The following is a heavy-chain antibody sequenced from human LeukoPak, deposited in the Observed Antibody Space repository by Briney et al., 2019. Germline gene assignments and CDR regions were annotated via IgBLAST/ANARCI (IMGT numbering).Heavy chain of an antibody. J-gene: IGHJ6*03. CDR2: ISGSGGST. Sequence: GGSLRLSCAASGFTFSSYAMSWVRQAPGKGLEWVSAISGSGGSTYYADSVKGRFTISRDNFKNTLYLQMNSLRAEDTAVYSCAKVIVRYYYYMDVWGKGTTVTVSS. CDR1: GFTFSSYA. V-gene: IGHV3-23*01. CDR3: AKVIVRYYYYMDV. D-gene: IGHD3-16*02.